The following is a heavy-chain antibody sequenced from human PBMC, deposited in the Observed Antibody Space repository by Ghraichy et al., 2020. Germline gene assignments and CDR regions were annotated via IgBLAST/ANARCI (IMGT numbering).Heavy chain of an antibody. CDR1: GASVSSSNCW. D-gene: IGHD2-21*01. CDR2: VYDGGN. Sequence: SETLSLTCTVSGASVSSSNCWWSWVRQPPGKGLEWIGEVYDGGNNYNPSLRSRVTISKDMSRNQFSLKLSSVTAADTAVYYCARHPYDFDSWGQGTLVTVPS. CDR3: ARHPYDFDS. J-gene: IGHJ4*02. V-gene: IGHV4-4*02.